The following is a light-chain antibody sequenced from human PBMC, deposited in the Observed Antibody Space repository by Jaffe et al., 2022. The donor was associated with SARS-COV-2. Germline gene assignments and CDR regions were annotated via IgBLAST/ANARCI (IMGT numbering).Light chain of an antibody. CDR3: SSYRRGTTLGV. Sequence: QSALTQPASVSGSPGQSITISCTGTSSDIGGYNYVSWYQQYPGKAPKLMIYEVTNRPSGVPDRFSGSKSGNTASLTISGLQAEDEADYYCSSYRRGTTLGVFGGGTKLTVL. CDR2: EVT. J-gene: IGLJ3*02. CDR1: SSDIGGYNY. V-gene: IGLV2-14*01.